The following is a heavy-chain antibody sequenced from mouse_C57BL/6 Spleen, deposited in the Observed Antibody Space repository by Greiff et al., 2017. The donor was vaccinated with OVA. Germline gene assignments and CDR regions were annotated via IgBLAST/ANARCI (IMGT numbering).Heavy chain of an antibody. Sequence: VQRVESGAELVKPGASVKISCKASGYAFSSYWMNWVKQRPGKGLEWIGQIYPGDGDTNYNGKFKGKATLTADKSSSTAYMQLSSLTSEDSAVYFCARGGAFYFGVYWGRGTTLTVSS. V-gene: IGHV1-80*01. D-gene: IGHD2-1*01. J-gene: IGHJ2*01. CDR2: IYPGDGDT. CDR1: GYAFSSYW. CDR3: ARGGAFYFGVY.